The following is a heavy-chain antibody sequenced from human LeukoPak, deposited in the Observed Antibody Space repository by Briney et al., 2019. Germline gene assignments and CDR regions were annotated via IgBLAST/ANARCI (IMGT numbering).Heavy chain of an antibody. CDR1: GFTFSNYS. D-gene: IGHD2-2*01. V-gene: IGHV3-48*01. J-gene: IGHJ6*03. Sequence: GGSLRLSCEASGFTFSNYSMNWVRQAPGKGLEWVSYIRSSSSTIYYADSVKGRFTISRDNAKNSLYLQMNSLRAEDTAVYYCARAKDCSSTSCSYYMDVWGKGTTVTVSS. CDR3: ARAKDCSSTSCSYYMDV. CDR2: IRSSSSTI.